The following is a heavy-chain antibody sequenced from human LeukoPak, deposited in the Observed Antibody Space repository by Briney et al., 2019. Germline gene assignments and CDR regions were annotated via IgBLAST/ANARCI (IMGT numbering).Heavy chain of an antibody. CDR1: GGSISSYY. J-gene: IGHJ1*01. Sequence: PSETLSLTCTVSGGSISSYYWSWIRQPPGKGLEYIGYIYYSGSTNYNPALKSRVTISVDTSKNQFSLKLSSVTAADTAVYYCARGVSYYDSSGYYNEYFQHWGQGTLVTVSS. CDR3: ARGVSYYDSSGYYNEYFQH. V-gene: IGHV4-59*08. D-gene: IGHD3-22*01. CDR2: IYYSGST.